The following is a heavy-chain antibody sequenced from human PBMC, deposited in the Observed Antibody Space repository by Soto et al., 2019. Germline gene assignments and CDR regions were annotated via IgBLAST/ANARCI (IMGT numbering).Heavy chain of an antibody. CDR3: ATEVAGVGLDYGGMDV. J-gene: IGHJ6*02. CDR1: GYTLTELS. CDR2: FDPEDGKT. Sequence: ASVKVSCKVSGYTLTELSMHWVRQAPGKGLEWMGGFDPEDGKTIYAQKFQGRVTMTEDTSTDTAYMELSSLRSEDTAVYYCATEVAGVGLDYGGMDVWGQGTTVTVSS. V-gene: IGHV1-24*01. D-gene: IGHD4-17*01.